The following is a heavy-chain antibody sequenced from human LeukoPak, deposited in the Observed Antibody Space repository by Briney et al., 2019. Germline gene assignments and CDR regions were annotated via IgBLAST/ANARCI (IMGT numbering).Heavy chain of an antibody. V-gene: IGHV3-30*02. Sequence: PGGSLRLSCAASGFTFSSYGMHWVRQAPGKGLEWVAFIRYDGSNKYYADSVKGRFTISRDNSKNTLYLQMNSLRAEDTAVYYCAKVAAAAPLFDYWGQGTLVTVSS. CDR3: AKVAAAAPLFDY. CDR1: GFTFSSYG. J-gene: IGHJ4*02. CDR2: IRYDGSNK. D-gene: IGHD6-13*01.